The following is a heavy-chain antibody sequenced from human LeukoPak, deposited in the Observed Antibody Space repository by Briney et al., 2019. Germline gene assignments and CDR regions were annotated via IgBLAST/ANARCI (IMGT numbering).Heavy chain of an antibody. V-gene: IGHV4-4*07. CDR3: ARSHPSYCSSTSCYGNWFDP. CDR2: IYTSGST. J-gene: IGHJ5*02. CDR1: GGSISSYY. Sequence: SETLSLTCTVSGGSISSYYWSWIRQPAGKGLEWIGRIYTSGSTNYNPSLKSRVTMSVDTSKNQFSLKLSSVTAADTAVYYCARSHPSYCSSTSCYGNWFDPWGQGTLVTVSS. D-gene: IGHD2-2*01.